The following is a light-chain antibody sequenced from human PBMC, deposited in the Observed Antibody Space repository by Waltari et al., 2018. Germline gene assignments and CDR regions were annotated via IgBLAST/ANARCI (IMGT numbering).Light chain of an antibody. CDR3: QQVNSYPFT. Sequence: DIQITQFPSYVSASAGDRVTITCRACQAISNWLAWYQQRPGEAPKLLIYAASIWQSGVPSRFSGSGSGSDFTLTITSLQPDDFGSYHCQQVNSYPFTFGQGTKLEI. CDR2: AAS. CDR1: QAISNW. J-gene: IGKJ2*01. V-gene: IGKV1D-12*01.